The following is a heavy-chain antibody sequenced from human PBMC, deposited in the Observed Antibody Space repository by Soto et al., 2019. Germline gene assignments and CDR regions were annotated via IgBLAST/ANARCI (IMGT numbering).Heavy chain of an antibody. D-gene: IGHD4-17*01. CDR3: AKDLLPNTVTTCGS. Sequence: QVQLVASGGGAVQPGRTLRLSCAASGFTFDSHGMHWVRHAPGKGLEWVAVISSDGNNKYYADSVKGRFTISRDNFNNILYLQMSTLRPEDTAVYYCAKDLLPNTVTTCGSWGQGTLVTVSS. J-gene: IGHJ5*02. CDR2: ISSDGNNK. CDR1: GFTFDSHG. V-gene: IGHV3-30*18.